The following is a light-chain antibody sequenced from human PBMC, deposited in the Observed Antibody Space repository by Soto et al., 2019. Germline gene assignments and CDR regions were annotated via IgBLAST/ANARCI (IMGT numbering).Light chain of an antibody. J-gene: IGKJ1*01. Sequence: DIQMTHSPSSLSASVGDIVAITCRASQDISNFLNWYQQTPGKAPKLLTYDASDLETGVPSRFSGSGSGTEFTLTISSLQPDDFATYYCQHYNSYSEAFGQGTKVDIK. CDR1: QDISNF. CDR3: QHYNSYSEA. CDR2: DAS. V-gene: IGKV1-33*01.